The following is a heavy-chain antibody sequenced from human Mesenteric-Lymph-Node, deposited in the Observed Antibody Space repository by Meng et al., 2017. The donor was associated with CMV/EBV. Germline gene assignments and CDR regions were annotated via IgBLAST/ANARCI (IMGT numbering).Heavy chain of an antibody. CDR2: VMPFFGTV. V-gene: IGHV1-69*05. Sequence: FRNFDFSWVRQAPGQGLEWVGGVMPFFGTVSYARKFQGRVTVSTEESTNTVYLDLTSLRSDDTAVYYCARGGDGVQHFLEWLLFDYWGQGTRVTVSS. D-gene: IGHD3-3*01. J-gene: IGHJ4*02. CDR1: FRNFD. CDR3: ARGGDGVQHFLEWLLFDY.